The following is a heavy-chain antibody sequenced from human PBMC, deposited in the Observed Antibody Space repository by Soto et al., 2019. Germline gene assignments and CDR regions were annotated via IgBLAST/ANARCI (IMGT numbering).Heavy chain of an antibody. CDR2: INHDGIT. J-gene: IGHJ4*02. V-gene: IGHV4-34*01. D-gene: IGHD2-15*01. CDR3: AGRYCTGGSCYRP. CDR1: GGSFSGYY. Sequence: QVQLQQWGAGLLKPSETLSLTCAISGGSFSGYYWSWIRQPPGKGLEWIGEINHDGITNYNPSLKSRVTISLDTSKDQFSLKLTSLTAADTAVYYCAGRYCTGGSCYRPWGQGTLVTVSS.